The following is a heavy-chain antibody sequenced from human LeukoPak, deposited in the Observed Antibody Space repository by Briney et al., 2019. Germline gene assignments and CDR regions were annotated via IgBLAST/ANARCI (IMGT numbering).Heavy chain of an antibody. CDR2: ISYDGSNK. CDR1: GFTFSSYA. D-gene: IGHD3-10*02. J-gene: IGHJ6*02. Sequence: GGSLRLSCAASGFTFSSYAMHWVRQAPGKGLEWVAVISYDGSNKYYADSVKGRFTISRDNSKNTLYLQMNSLRAEDTAVYYCARDRSMTGDYYYYGMDVWGQGTTVTVSS. V-gene: IGHV3-30-3*01. CDR3: ARDRSMTGDYYYYGMDV.